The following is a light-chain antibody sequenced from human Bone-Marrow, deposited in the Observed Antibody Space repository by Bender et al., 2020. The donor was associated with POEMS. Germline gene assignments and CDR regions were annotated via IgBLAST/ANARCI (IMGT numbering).Light chain of an antibody. Sequence: AARITCGGNNIGSKSVHWYEQKPGQAPVLVVYDDSDRPSEIPERFSGSNSGNTATLTISRVEAGDEADYYCQVWDSSSDSYVFGTGTTVTVL. V-gene: IGLV3-21*02. CDR2: DDS. CDR1: NIGSKS. CDR3: QVWDSSSDSYV. J-gene: IGLJ1*01.